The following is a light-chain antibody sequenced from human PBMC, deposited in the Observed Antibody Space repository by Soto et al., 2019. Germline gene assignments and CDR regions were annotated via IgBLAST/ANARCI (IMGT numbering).Light chain of an antibody. V-gene: IGKV3-20*01. CDR1: QSVGGSS. Sequence: ETVLTQSPGTLSLSPGERATVSCRASQSVGGSSLAWYQQRPGQAPRPLIYDTSKKATGIPDRFSGSGSGTDFTLTISRLERADFAVDYCQQYQNSPPTFGQGTKVELK. CDR3: QQYQNSPPT. CDR2: DTS. J-gene: IGKJ1*01.